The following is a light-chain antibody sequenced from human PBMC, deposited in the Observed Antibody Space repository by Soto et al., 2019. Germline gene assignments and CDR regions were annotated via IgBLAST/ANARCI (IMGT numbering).Light chain of an antibody. CDR3: GTWDSSLSAGV. Sequence: QSVLTQPPSVSAAPGQTVTISCSGSSSNIGNNYVSWYQQLPGTPPKLLIYENNKRPSGIPDRFSGSKSGTSATLGITGLQTGDEADYYCGTWDSSLSAGVFGGGTKLTVL. CDR2: ENN. V-gene: IGLV1-51*02. J-gene: IGLJ3*02. CDR1: SSNIGNNY.